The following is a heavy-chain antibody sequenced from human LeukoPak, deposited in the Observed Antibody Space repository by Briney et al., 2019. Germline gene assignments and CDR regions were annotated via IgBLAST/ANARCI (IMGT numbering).Heavy chain of an antibody. V-gene: IGHV4-4*02. J-gene: IGHJ4*02. CDR2: IYHSGST. CDR3: ARVETVTTLTFDY. D-gene: IGHD4-17*01. CDR1: GGSISSSNW. Sequence: LSGTLSLTCAVSGGSISSSNWWSWVRQPPGKGLEWIGEIYHSGSTNYNPSLKSRVTISVDKSKNQFSLKLSSVTAADTAVYYCARVETVTTLTFDYWGQGTLVTVSS.